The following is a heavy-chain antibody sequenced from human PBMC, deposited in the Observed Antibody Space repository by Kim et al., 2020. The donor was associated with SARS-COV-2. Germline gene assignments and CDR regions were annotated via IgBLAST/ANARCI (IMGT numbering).Heavy chain of an antibody. CDR1: GGSISSSSYY. D-gene: IGHD3-9*01. J-gene: IGHJ4*02. CDR3: ARGRYFGDY. CDR2: IYYSGST. Sequence: SETLSLTCTVSGGSISSSSYYWGWIRQPPGKGLEWIGSIYYSGSTYYNPSLKSRVTISVDTSKNQFSLKLSSVTAADTAVYYCARGRYFGDYWGQGTLVTVSS. V-gene: IGHV4-39*01.